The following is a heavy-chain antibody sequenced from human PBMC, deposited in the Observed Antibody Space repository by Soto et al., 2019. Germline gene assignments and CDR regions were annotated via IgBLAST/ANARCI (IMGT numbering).Heavy chain of an antibody. CDR1: GYIFKNFG. Sequence: GPSVKAPSKASGYIFKNFGITWVRQAPGQGLEWMGWISVYAGNTVYAQNLKGRVTMTNMDPVDTATYYCAHSLIPNWGSRGAFDYWGQGTLVT. CDR2: ISVYAGNT. V-gene: IGHV1-18*04. J-gene: IGHJ4*02. D-gene: IGHD7-27*01. CDR3: FDY.